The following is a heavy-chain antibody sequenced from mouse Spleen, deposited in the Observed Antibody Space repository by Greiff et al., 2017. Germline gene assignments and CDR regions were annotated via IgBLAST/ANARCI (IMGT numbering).Heavy chain of an antibody. J-gene: IGHJ2*01. Sequence: EVQLQQSVAELVRPGASVKLSCTASGFTITNTYMHWVKQRPEQGLEWIGRIDPANGNTKYAPKFQGKATITADTSSNTAYLQLSSLTSEDTAIYYCARDYYGSSYVDYFDYWGQGTTLTVSS. CDR1: GFTITNTY. CDR3: ARDYYGSSYVDYFDY. V-gene: IGHV14-3*01. D-gene: IGHD1-1*01. CDR2: IDPANGNT.